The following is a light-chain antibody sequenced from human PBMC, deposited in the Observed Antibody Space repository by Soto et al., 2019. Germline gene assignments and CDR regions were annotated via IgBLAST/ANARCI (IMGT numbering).Light chain of an antibody. J-gene: IGKJ5*01. CDR1: QSVSSNY. CDR3: QRIT. V-gene: IGKV3-20*01. Sequence: ESVLTQSPGTLSLSPGERATLSCRASQSVSSNYLAWYQQKPGQAPRLLIYGASTRASGIPDRFSGSGSGTDFTLTINGLEPEDSAVYYCQRITFGQGTRLEI. CDR2: GAS.